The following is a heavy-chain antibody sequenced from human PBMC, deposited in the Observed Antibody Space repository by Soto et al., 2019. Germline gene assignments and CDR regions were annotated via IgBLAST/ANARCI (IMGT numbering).Heavy chain of an antibody. CDR2: LSGSGTST. J-gene: IGHJ5*02. D-gene: IGHD2-8*01. CDR3: AKATTNGVWFDP. Sequence: GGSLRLSCAASGFSFVNYAMNWVRQAPGKGLEWVSGLSGSGTSTYYADSVKGRFTISRDNSRDTLFLQMNSLTADDTAVYYCAKATTNGVWFDPWGPGTLVTVSS. V-gene: IGHV3-23*01. CDR1: GFSFVNYA.